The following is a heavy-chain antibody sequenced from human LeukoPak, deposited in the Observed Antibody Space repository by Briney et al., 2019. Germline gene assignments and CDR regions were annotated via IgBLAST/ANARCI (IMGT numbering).Heavy chain of an antibody. Sequence: GGSLRLSCSASGFMFSNYAMSWVRQAPGKGLEWVSVVSGSGDSTSYADSVKGRFTISRDNSKNTLFLQMNSLRAEDSAVYYCAKDTRIYDILTGYYSPEYFHHWGQGTLVTVSS. CDR1: GFMFSNYA. CDR2: VSGSGDST. CDR3: AKDTRIYDILTGYYSPEYFHH. J-gene: IGHJ1*01. D-gene: IGHD3-9*01. V-gene: IGHV3-23*01.